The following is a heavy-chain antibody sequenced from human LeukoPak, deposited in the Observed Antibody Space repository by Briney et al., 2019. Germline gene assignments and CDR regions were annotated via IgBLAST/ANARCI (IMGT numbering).Heavy chain of an antibody. CDR1: GGSISSGGYY. J-gene: IGHJ4*02. CDR3: ARDPGVSMLRGVILNYYFDY. CDR2: IYYSGST. Sequence: PSETLSLTCTVSGGSISSGGYYWSWIRQPPGKGLEWIGYIYYSGSTYYNPSLKSRVTMSVDTSKNQFSLKLSSVTAADTAVYYCARDPGVSMLRGVILNYYFDYWGQGTLVTVSS. D-gene: IGHD3-10*01. V-gene: IGHV4-61*08.